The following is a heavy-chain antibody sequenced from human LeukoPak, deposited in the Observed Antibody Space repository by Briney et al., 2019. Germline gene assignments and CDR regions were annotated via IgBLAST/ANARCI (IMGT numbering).Heavy chain of an antibody. CDR2: INPNSGGT. D-gene: IGHD6-13*01. CDR3: ARDNGLIAAAGSSALGY. J-gene: IGHJ4*02. CDR1: GYTFTGYY. Sequence: ASVKVSCKASGYTFTGYYMHWVRQAPGQGLEWMGWINPNSGGTNYAQKFQGRVTMTRDTSIGTAYMELSRLRSDDTAVYYCARDNGLIAAAGSSALGYWGQGTLVTVSS. V-gene: IGHV1-2*02.